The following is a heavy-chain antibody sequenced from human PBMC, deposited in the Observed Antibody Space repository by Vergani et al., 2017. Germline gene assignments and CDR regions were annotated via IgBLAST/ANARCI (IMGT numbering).Heavy chain of an antibody. V-gene: IGHV4-61*02. J-gene: IGHJ5*02. CDR2: IYTSGST. Sequence: QVQLQESGPGLVKPSQTLSLTCTVSGGSISSGSYYWSWIRQPAGKGLEWIGRIYTSGSTNYNPSLKSRVTISVETSKNQSSLKLSSVAAADTAVYYCARGNSLYNWFDPWGQGTLVTVSS. CDR1: GGSISSGSYY. CDR3: ARGNSLYNWFDP. D-gene: IGHD2/OR15-2a*01.